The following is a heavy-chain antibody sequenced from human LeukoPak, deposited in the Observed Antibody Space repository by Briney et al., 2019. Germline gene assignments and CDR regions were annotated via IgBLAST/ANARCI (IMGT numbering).Heavy chain of an antibody. CDR3: ARDPLVAAAGTTSTYYYYGMDV. V-gene: IGHV1-2*02. CDR1: GYTFTGYY. CDR2: INPNSGGT. Sequence: ASVKVSCKASGYTFTGYYMHWVRQAPGQGLEWMGWINPNSGGTNYAQKFQGRVTMTRDTSTSTVYMELSSLRSEDTAVYYCARDPLVAAAGTTSTYYYYGMDVWGQGTTVTVSS. D-gene: IGHD6-13*01. J-gene: IGHJ6*02.